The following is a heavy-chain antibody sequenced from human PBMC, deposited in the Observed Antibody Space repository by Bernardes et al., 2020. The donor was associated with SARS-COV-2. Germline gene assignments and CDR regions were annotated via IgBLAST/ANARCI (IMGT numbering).Heavy chain of an antibody. V-gene: IGHV4-34*01. CDR1: GGSFSGYY. J-gene: IGHJ5*02. CDR3: ATTTDGYITRVDQ. D-gene: IGHD2-21*01. Sequence: SETLSLTCAVYGGSFSGYYWSWIRQPPGKGLEWIGEINHSGSTNYNPSLKSRVTMSVDKSKNQFSLNLSSVTAADTAMYYCATTTDGYITRVDQWGQGTLVTVSS. CDR2: INHSGST.